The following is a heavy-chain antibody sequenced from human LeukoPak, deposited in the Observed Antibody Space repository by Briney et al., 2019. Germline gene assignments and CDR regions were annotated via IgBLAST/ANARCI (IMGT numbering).Heavy chain of an antibody. V-gene: IGHV3-30*02. D-gene: IGHD3-10*02. Sequence: GGSLRLSCAASGITFSDYAMYWVRHTPGKGLQWVAFIRDDGTNRYYGDSVKGRCTLSRDNSKNTVYLQMNSLRDEDTAVYYCAKSVRGWGFFDYWGQGTLVTVSS. CDR3: AKSVRGWGFFDY. CDR1: GITFSDYA. J-gene: IGHJ4*02. CDR2: IRDDGTNR.